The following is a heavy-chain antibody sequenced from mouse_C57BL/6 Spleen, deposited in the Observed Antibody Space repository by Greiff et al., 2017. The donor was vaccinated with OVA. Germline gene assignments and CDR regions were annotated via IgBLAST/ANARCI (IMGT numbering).Heavy chain of an antibody. J-gene: IGHJ3*01. CDR2: IYPGSGNT. Sequence: QVQLQQSGPELVKPGASVKISCKASGYSFTSYYIHWVKQRPGQGLEWIGWIYPGSGNTKYNEKFKGKATLTADTSSSTAYMQLSSLTSEDSAVYYCAREGAYYSNSAWFAYWGQGTLVTVSA. V-gene: IGHV1-66*01. D-gene: IGHD2-5*01. CDR3: AREGAYYSNSAWFAY. CDR1: GYSFTSYY.